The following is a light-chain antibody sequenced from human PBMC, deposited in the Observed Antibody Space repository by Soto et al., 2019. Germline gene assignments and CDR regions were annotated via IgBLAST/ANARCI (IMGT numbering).Light chain of an antibody. J-gene: IGLJ1*01. Sequence: SALTQPASVSGSPGQPIAISCNGTSSDVGGYSYVSWYQQQPGKAPKLVISDVSNRPSGVSDRFSGSKSGNTASLTISGLQTEDEADYYCASYTTSSTYVFGAGTKVTVL. CDR1: SSDVGGYSY. CDR3: ASYTTSSTYV. V-gene: IGLV2-14*01. CDR2: DVS.